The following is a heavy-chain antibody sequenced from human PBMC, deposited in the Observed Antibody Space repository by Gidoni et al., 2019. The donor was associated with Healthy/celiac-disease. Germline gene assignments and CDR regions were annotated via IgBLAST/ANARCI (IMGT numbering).Heavy chain of an antibody. D-gene: IGHD6-13*01. CDR3: GRRSSSSWGFDFDD. Sequence: VTLKASGPFLVPPSESLTLTCTVSRLSLTHARMAVSCIRQPSGNALEWLAHIFSNVEKSYSTSLKSRLTITKETSKRQVVLTMTNMDPGDTATEYWGRRSSSSWGFDFDDWGQGTLVTVSS. CDR1: RLSLTHARMA. J-gene: IGHJ4*02. CDR2: IFSNVEK. V-gene: IGHV2-26*01.